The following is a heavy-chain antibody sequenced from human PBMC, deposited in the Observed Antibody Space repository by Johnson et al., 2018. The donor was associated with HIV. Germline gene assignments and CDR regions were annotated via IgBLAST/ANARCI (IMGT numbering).Heavy chain of an antibody. V-gene: IGHV3-74*03. D-gene: IGHD6-13*01. CDR3: TTDPDSSSGYRDAFDI. Sequence: VQLVESGGGLVKPGGSLRLSCAASGFTFSDYYMSWIRQAPGKGLVWVSRINSDGGSTTYADSVKGRFTISRDNSGNTLYLQMNSLKIEDTAVYYCTTDPDSSSGYRDAFDIWGQGTMVTVSS. CDR1: GFTFSDYY. CDR2: INSDGGST. J-gene: IGHJ3*02.